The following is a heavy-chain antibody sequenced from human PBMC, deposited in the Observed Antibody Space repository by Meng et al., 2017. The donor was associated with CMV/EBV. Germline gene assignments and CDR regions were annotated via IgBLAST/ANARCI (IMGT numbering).Heavy chain of an antibody. CDR3: ARELIVVVPAAIWAYYYGMDV. CDR2: ISDDGSNK. J-gene: IGHJ6*02. CDR1: GFTFSSYA. D-gene: IGHD2-2*01. Sequence: GESLKISCAASGFTFSSYAMHWVRQAPGKGLEWVAVISDDGSNKYYADSVKGRFTISRDNSKNTLYLQMNSLRAEDTAVYYCARELIVVVPAAIWAYYYGMDVWGQGTTVTVSS. V-gene: IGHV3-30-3*01.